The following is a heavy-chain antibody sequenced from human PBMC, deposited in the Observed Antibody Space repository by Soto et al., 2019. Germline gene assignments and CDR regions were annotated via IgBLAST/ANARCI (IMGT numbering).Heavy chain of an antibody. CDR2: ISGRGGMT. Sequence: EVQLLESGGGLVQPGGSLRLTCVGSGFTFRNQDMRWVRQAPGKGLEWVSGISGRGGMTYYADSVKGRFTISRDNSKNTLYLQMNNLRANDTAVYYCAKDRQFRSYYESAGHYNDWGQGTLVTVSS. CDR3: AKDRQFRSYYESAGHYND. D-gene: IGHD3-22*01. J-gene: IGHJ4*02. CDR1: GFTFRNQD. V-gene: IGHV3-23*01.